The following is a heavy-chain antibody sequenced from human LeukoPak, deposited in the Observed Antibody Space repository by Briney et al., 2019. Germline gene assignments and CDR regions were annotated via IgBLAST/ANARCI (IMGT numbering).Heavy chain of an antibody. CDR2: ISGSGGST. CDR3: AKDYGDYYFDY. Sequence: PGGSLRLSCAVSGFTFSSYTMSWVRQAPGKGLEWVSVISGSGGSTYHADSVKGRFTISRDNSKNTLYLQMNSLRAEDTAVYYCAKDYGDYYFDYWGQGTLVTVSS. D-gene: IGHD4-17*01. CDR1: GFTFSSYT. J-gene: IGHJ4*02. V-gene: IGHV3-23*01.